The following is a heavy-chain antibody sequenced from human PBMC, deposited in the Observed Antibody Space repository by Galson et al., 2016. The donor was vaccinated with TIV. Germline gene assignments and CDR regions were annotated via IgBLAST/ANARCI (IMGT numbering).Heavy chain of an antibody. CDR1: GSTLSKLS. J-gene: IGHJ4*02. V-gene: IGHV1-24*01. CDR2: YDPDEEER. Sequence: SVKVSCKVSGSTLSKLSVHWIRQTPGKGLEWMGGYDPDEEERVYAQTFQGRVTMTRDTSTGTVYMELSSLRFEDPAVYYCARANACGGACYYFDYWGQGTLVTVSS. D-gene: IGHD2-21*02. CDR3: ARANACGGACYYFDY.